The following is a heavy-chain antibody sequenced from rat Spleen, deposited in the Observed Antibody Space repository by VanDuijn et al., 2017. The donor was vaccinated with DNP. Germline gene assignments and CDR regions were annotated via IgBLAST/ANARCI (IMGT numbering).Heavy chain of an antibody. CDR2: ISYDGSST. CDR1: GFTFSDYN. J-gene: IGHJ1*01. V-gene: IGHV5-7*01. Sequence: EVQLVESGGGLVQPGRSLKLSCAASGFTFSDYNMAWVRQAPKKGLEWVATISYDGSSTYYRDSVKGRFTISRDNAKSTLYLQMDSLRSEDTATYYCASRALYWYFDFWGPGTMVTVSS. CDR3: ASRALYWYFDF.